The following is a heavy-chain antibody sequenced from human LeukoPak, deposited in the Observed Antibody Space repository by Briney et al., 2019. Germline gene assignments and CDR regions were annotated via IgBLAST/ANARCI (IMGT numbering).Heavy chain of an antibody. CDR3: ATGGWGLLRGPYVFDI. Sequence: ASVKVSCKVSGHSLSDLSMHWVRQAPGKGLEWMGGFDPENGETLSAQKFQGRVTMTEDTSTDTAYMELSSLRSEDTAVYYCATGGWGLLRGPYVFDIWGQGTMVTVSS. V-gene: IGHV1-24*01. CDR1: GHSLSDLS. J-gene: IGHJ3*02. D-gene: IGHD1-26*01. CDR2: FDPENGET.